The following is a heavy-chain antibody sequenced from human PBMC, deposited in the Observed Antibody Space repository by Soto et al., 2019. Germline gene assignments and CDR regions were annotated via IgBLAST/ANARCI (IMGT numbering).Heavy chain of an antibody. Sequence: PSETLSLTCTVSGGSISSSYYYWGWIRQPPGKGLEWIGSIYYSGSTYYNPSLKSRVTISVDTSKNQFSLKLSSVTAADTAVYYCARRGSSYAYIEDYWGQGTPVTVS. CDR2: IYYSGST. J-gene: IGHJ4*02. CDR1: GGSISSSYYY. V-gene: IGHV4-39*01. CDR3: ARRGSSYAYIEDY. D-gene: IGHD3-16*01.